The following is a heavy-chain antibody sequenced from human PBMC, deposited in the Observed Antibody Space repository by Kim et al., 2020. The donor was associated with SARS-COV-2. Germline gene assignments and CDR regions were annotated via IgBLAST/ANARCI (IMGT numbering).Heavy chain of an antibody. CDR2: ISWNSGSI. V-gene: IGHV3-9*01. CDR1: GFTFDDYA. J-gene: IGHJ4*02. CDR3: AKDIGDYEILFDY. Sequence: GGSLRLSCAASGFTFDDYAMHWVRQAPGKGLEWVSGISWNSGSIGYADSVKGRFTISRDNAKNSLYLQMNSLRAEDTALYYCAKDIGDYEILFDYWGQGTLVTVSS. D-gene: IGHD4-17*01.